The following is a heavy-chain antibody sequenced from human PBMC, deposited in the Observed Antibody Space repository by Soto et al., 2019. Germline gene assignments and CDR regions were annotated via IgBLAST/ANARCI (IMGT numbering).Heavy chain of an antibody. Sequence: ASVKVSCKASGYTFTSYGISWVRQAPGQGLEWMGWISTFHGNTNYAQKFQGSVTMTTDTSTSTAYMELRSLTSDDTAIYYCARDTYYTTGYPHDYWGQGPLVTDSS. CDR1: GYTFTSYG. CDR2: ISTFHGNT. D-gene: IGHD3-22*01. V-gene: IGHV1-18*04. J-gene: IGHJ4*02. CDR3: ARDTYYTTGYPHDY.